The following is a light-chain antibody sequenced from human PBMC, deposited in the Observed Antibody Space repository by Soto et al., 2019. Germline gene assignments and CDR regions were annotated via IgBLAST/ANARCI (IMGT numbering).Light chain of an antibody. Sequence: QSVLTQPASVSASPGQSIAISCSGTSSDVGAYDYVSWYQHHPGKAPKLIIYEVTYRPSGVSNRFSASKSGNTASLTISGPQAEDEADYYCSSYTRSSTYVFGTGTKLTVL. CDR1: SSDVGAYDY. V-gene: IGLV2-14*01. J-gene: IGLJ1*01. CDR2: EVT. CDR3: SSYTRSSTYV.